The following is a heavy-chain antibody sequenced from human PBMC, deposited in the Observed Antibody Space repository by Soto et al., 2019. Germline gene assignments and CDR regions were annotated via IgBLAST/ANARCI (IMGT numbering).Heavy chain of an antibody. D-gene: IGHD2-15*01. CDR1: GFTFSSYG. CDR2: IWYDGSNK. CDR3: ARDRGGHWYFDL. J-gene: IGHJ2*01. V-gene: IGHV3-33*01. Sequence: QVQLVESGGGVVQPGRSLRLSCAASGFTFSSYGMHWVRQAPGKGLEWVAVIWYDGSNKYYADSVKGRFTISRDNSKNALYLQMNSLRAEDTAVYYCARDRGGHWYFDLWGRGTLVTVSS.